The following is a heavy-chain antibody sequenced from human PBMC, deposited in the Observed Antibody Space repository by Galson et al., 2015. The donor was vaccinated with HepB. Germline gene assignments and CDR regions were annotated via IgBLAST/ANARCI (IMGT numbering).Heavy chain of an antibody. CDR3: ARVGVAVL. CDR1: GGSIISAGHY. V-gene: IGHV4-31*03. Sequence: TLSLTCTVSGGSIISAGHYWSWTRQHPGSGLEWIGYTYYNGGTYYSPSLQSRVTIALDTSRNQFALGLRSVTAAATAVYYCARVGVAVLWGQGTLVTVSS. J-gene: IGHJ4*02. D-gene: IGHD2-8*01. CDR2: TYYNGGT.